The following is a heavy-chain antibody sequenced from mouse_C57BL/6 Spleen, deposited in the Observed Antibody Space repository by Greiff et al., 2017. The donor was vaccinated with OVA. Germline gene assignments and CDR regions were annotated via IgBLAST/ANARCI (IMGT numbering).Heavy chain of an antibody. Sequence: QVQLQQSGAELARPGASVKLSCKASGYTFTSYGISWVKQRTGQGLEWIGEIYPRSGNTYYNEKFKGKATLTADKSSSTAYMELRNLTSGDSAVYFRARWDYEGYYAMDYWGQGTSVTVSS. CDR1: GYTFTSYG. D-gene: IGHD2-4*01. CDR2: IYPRSGNT. V-gene: IGHV1-81*01. CDR3: ARWDYEGYYAMDY. J-gene: IGHJ4*01.